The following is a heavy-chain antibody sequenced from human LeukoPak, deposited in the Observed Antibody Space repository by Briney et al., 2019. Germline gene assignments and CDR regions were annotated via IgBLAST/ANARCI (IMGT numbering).Heavy chain of an antibody. Sequence: PGGSLRLSCAASGFTFSSYSMNWVSQAPGKGLEWVSSISSSSSYIYYADSVKGRFTISRDNAKNPLYLQMNSLRAEDTAVYYCARDRADSSGYPDAFDIWGQGTMVTVST. CDR1: GFTFSSYS. CDR2: ISSSSSYI. D-gene: IGHD3-22*01. V-gene: IGHV3-21*01. CDR3: ARDRADSSGYPDAFDI. J-gene: IGHJ3*02.